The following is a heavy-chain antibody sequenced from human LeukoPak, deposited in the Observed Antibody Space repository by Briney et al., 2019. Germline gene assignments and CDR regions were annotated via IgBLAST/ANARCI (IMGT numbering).Heavy chain of an antibody. CDR1: GDSISSSSYY. J-gene: IGHJ4*02. V-gene: IGHV4-39*07. CDR3: ARDSYSSTWSPSYYFDY. D-gene: IGHD6-13*01. CDR2: FYYSGST. Sequence: SETLSLTCTVSGDSISSSSYYWGWIRQPPGKGLEWIGSFYYSGSTYYNPSLKSRVAMSVDTSKNQFSLRLSSVTAADTAVYYCARDSYSSTWSPSYYFDYWGQGTLVTVSS.